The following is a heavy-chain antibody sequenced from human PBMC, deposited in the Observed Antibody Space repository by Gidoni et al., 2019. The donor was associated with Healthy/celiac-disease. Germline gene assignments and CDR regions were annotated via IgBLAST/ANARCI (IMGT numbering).Heavy chain of an antibody. CDR3: AREGYGSGSYGDNYYYYYGMDV. J-gene: IGHJ6*02. D-gene: IGHD3-10*01. CDR1: GYTFTSYY. V-gene: IGHV1-46*01. Sequence: QVQLVQSGAEGKKPGASVKVSCKASGYTFTSYYMPWVRQAPGQGLEWMGIINPSGGSTSYAQKFQGRVTMTRDTSTSTVYMELSSLRSEDTAVYYCAREGYGSGSYGDNYYYYYGMDVWGQGTTVTVSS. CDR2: INPSGGST.